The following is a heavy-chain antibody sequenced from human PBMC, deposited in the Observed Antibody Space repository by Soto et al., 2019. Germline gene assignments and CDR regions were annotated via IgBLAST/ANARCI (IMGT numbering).Heavy chain of an antibody. D-gene: IGHD3-10*01. CDR1: GFNLRDQA. V-gene: IGHV3-23*01. CDR3: AKTYTGG. Sequence: LQSGGGIAQPGGSSRLSCTASGFNLRDQALSWVRQAPGGGLEWVSGISGMEDRTNYADFVKGRFFISKDRAKNTLNLQMNGLRDDDTAVYYCAKTYTGGWGQGTQVTVSS. J-gene: IGHJ4*02. CDR2: ISGMEDRT.